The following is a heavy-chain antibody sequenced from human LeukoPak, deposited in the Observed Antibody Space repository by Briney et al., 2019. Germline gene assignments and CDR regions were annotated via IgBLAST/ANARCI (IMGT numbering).Heavy chain of an antibody. D-gene: IGHD2-21*01. J-gene: IGHJ4*02. CDR1: GYTFTSYG. CDR3: ARGSHIVVVIASHTNDY. V-gene: IGHV1-18*01. CDR2: ISAYNGNT. Sequence: ASVKVSCKASGYTFTSYGISWVRQAPGQGLEWMGWISAYNGNTNYAQKLQGRVTMTTDTSTSTVYMELSSLRSEDTAVYYCARGSHIVVVIASHTNDYWGQGTLVTVSS.